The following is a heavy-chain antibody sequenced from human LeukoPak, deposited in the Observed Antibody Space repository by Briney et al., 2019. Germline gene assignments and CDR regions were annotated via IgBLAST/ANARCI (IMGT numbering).Heavy chain of an antibody. J-gene: IGHJ4*02. D-gene: IGHD6-6*01. Sequence: LEWVSSISSSSSYIYYADSVKGRFTISRDNARNSLYLQMNSLRAEDTAIYYCARVDAALDYWGQGTLVTVSS. CDR2: ISSSSSYI. V-gene: IGHV3-21*01. CDR3: ARVDAALDY.